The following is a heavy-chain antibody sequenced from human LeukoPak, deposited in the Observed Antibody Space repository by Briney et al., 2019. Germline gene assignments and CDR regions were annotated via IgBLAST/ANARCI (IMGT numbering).Heavy chain of an antibody. CDR2: IYYSGST. V-gene: IGHV4-39*01. J-gene: IGHJ4*02. CDR1: GGSISSSSYY. D-gene: IGHD3-9*01. CDR3: ARGLKEYYDILTGYYDSFDY. Sequence: SSETLSLTCTVSGGSISSSSYYWGWIRQPPGKGLEWIGSIYYSGSTYYNPSLKSRVTISVDTSKNQFSLKLSSVTAADTAVYYCARGLKEYYDILTGYYDSFDYWGQGTLVTVSS.